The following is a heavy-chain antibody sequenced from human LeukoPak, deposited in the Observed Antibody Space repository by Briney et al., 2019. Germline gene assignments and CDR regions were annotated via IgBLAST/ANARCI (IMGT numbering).Heavy chain of an antibody. CDR1: GGSISSGGHY. Sequence: SRTLSLTCTVSGGSISSGGHYWSWIRQHPGKGLEWIGYIYYSGSTYYNPSLKSRVTISVDTSKNQFSLKLSSVTAADTAVYYCAGGAITIRPVDVWGKGTTVTVSS. D-gene: IGHD3-3*01. CDR3: AGGAITIRPVDV. CDR2: IYYSGST. V-gene: IGHV4-31*03. J-gene: IGHJ6*04.